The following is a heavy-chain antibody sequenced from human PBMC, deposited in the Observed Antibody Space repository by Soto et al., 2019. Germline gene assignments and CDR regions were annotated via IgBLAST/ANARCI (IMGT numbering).Heavy chain of an antibody. V-gene: IGHV3-48*01. J-gene: IGHJ4*02. CDR1: GFTFNTYS. D-gene: IGHD2-2*01. CDR3: AIGYCSRTSCYRFDY. Sequence: PGGSLRLSCAASGFTFNTYSMTWVRQAPGKGLEWISYISSRSSTIYYADSIKGRFTISRDNSKNTLSLQMNSLRAEDTAVFYCAIGYCSRTSCYRFDYWGQGTPVTVSS. CDR2: ISSRSSTI.